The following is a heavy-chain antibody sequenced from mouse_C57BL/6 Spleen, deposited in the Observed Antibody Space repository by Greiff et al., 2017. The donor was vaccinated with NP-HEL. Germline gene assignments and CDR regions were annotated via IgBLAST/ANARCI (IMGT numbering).Heavy chain of an antibody. J-gene: IGHJ3*01. CDR3: ASRRINWAWFAY. CDR1: GYTFTDYY. Sequence: EVQLQQSGPELVKPGASVKISCKASGYTFTDYYMNWVKQSHGKSLEWIGDINPNNGGTSYNQKFKGKATLTVDKSSSTAYMELRSLTSEDSAVYYCASRRINWAWFAYWGQGTLVTVSA. V-gene: IGHV1-26*01. CDR2: INPNNGGT. D-gene: IGHD4-1*01.